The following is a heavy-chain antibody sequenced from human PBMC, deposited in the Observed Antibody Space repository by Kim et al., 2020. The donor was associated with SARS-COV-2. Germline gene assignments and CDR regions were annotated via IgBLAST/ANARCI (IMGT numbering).Heavy chain of an antibody. CDR3: ARDLYDILTGYHENYEDYYCCGIDV. CDR1: GFTVSSNY. CDR2: IYSGGST. J-gene: IGHJ6*02. D-gene: IGHD3-9*01. V-gene: IGHV3-53*01. Sequence: GGSLRLSCAASGFTVSSNYMSWVRQAPGKGLEWVSAIYSGGSTYYADSVKGRFTISRDNSKNTLYLQMNSLRAEDTAVYYCARDLYDILTGYHENYEDYYCCGIDVWGQGTTVTVSS.